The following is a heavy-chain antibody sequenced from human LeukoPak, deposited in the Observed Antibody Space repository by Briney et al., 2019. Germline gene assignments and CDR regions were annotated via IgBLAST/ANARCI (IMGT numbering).Heavy chain of an antibody. V-gene: IGHV1-69*05. Sequence: GSSVKVSCKTSGGTFNNSAISWVRQAPGQGLEWLGGIMPLFGTAGYAQKFQGRVTITKDESTRTVYLELTSLTSDDTAVYYCARAGDSSGYSLDYWGQGTLVTVSS. D-gene: IGHD3-22*01. CDR1: GGTFNNSA. CDR3: ARAGDSSGYSLDY. J-gene: IGHJ4*02. CDR2: IMPLFGTA.